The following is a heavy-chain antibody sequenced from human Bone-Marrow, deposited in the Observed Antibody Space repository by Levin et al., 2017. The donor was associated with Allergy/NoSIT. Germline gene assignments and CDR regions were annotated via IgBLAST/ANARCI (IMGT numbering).Heavy chain of an antibody. CDR1: GYTFTSYA. CDR3: ARVRGIGGYYQNWFDP. D-gene: IGHD3-22*01. V-gene: IGHV7-4-1*02. J-gene: IGHJ5*02. CDR2: INTNTGNP. Sequence: VASVKVSCKASGYTFTSYAMNWVRQAPGQGLEWMGWINTNTGNPTYAQGFTGRFVFSLDTSVSTAYLQISSLKAEDTAVYYCARVRGIGGYYQNWFDPWGQGTLVTVSS.